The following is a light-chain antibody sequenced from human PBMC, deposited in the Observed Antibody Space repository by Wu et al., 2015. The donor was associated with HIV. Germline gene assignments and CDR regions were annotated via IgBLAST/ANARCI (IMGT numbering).Light chain of an antibody. J-gene: IGKJ1*01. V-gene: IGKV1-5*03. CDR3: QQYNMYPWT. CDR1: GSIAGL. Sequence: VGAKYTITCRASGSIAGLLAWYQQNREKAPKLLIYQSSSLEIGIPSRFSGSGSELTFTLTINSLQSDDFATYYCQQYNMYPWTFGQGTKVDI. CDR2: QSS.